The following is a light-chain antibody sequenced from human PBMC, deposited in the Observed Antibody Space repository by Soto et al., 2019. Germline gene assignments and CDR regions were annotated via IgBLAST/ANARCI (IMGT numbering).Light chain of an antibody. CDR3: QQYKSYSQT. J-gene: IGKJ1*01. CDR2: DAS. V-gene: IGKV1-5*01. Sequence: IQVTQSPSTLSASVGDRVTITCRASQSISSWLAWYQQKPGKAPKLLIYDASSLESGVTSRFSGSGSGTEFTLTISSLQPDDFATYYCQQYKSYSQTFGQGTKVDNK. CDR1: QSISSW.